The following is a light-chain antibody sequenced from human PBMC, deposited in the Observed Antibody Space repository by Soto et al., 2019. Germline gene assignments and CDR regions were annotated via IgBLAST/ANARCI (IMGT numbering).Light chain of an antibody. Sequence: IQMTQSPSSLSTSIGDRVTITCRASQNIINYLNWYQQKPGKAPKPLIYAASSLQSGVPSRFSGSGSGTDFTLTISSLQPEDFATYYCQQSYSTPRTFGPGTKVDI. CDR2: AAS. CDR1: QNIINY. V-gene: IGKV1-39*01. J-gene: IGKJ3*01. CDR3: QQSYSTPRT.